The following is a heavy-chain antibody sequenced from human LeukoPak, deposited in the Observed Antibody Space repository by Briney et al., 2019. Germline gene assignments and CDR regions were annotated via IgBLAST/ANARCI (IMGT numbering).Heavy chain of an antibody. CDR3: TRDESFDV. Sequence: GGSLRLSCAASGFTFSYYNMNWVRQAPGKGLEWVSSIATSTPYIHYADSVKGRFTISRDIAKNSLHLQMNSLRVDDTAVYYCTRDESFDVWGQGTIAIVSS. J-gene: IGHJ3*01. CDR1: GFTFSYYN. CDR2: IATSTPYI. V-gene: IGHV3-21*01.